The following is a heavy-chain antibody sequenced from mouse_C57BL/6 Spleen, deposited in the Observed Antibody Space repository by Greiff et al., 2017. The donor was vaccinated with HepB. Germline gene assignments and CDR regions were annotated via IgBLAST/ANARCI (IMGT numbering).Heavy chain of an antibody. J-gene: IGHJ2*01. Sequence: VQLQQSGAELVRPGTSVKVSCKASGYAFTNYLIEWVKQRPGQGLEWIGVIYPGSGGTNYNEKFKGKATLTADKSSSTAYMQLSSLTSEDSAVYFCARSDVYFDYWGQGTTLTVSS. V-gene: IGHV1-54*01. CDR3: ARSDVYFDY. CDR2: IYPGSGGT. CDR1: GYAFTNYL.